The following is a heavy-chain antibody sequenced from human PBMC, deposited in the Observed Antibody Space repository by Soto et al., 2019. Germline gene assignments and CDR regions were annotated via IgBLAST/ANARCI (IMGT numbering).Heavy chain of an antibody. CDR1: GGSISSSSYY. V-gene: IGHV4-39*01. J-gene: IGHJ5*02. CDR3: ARHVWVPKDQPDNWFDP. D-gene: IGHD3-16*01. Sequence: QLQLQESGPGLVKPSETLSLTCTVSGGSISSSSYYWGWIRQPPGKGLEWIGSIYYSGGTYYNPXLQSRVPVSGXXSXHXXSLKLSSVTAADTAVYYCARHVWVPKDQPDNWFDPWGQGTLVTVSS. CDR2: IYYSGGT.